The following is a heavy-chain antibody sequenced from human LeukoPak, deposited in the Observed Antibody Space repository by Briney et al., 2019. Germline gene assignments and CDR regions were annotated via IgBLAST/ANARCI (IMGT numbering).Heavy chain of an antibody. J-gene: IGHJ6*04. Sequence: ASVKVSCTASGYTFTSYGISWVRQAPGQGLEWMGWISAYNGNTNYAQKLQGRVTMTTDTSTSTAYMELRSLSSDDTAVYYCARSGYSGYDSRYYYYYGMDVWGKGTTVTVSS. V-gene: IGHV1-18*04. CDR3: ARSGYSGYDSRYYYYYGMDV. D-gene: IGHD5-12*01. CDR2: ISAYNGNT. CDR1: GYTFTSYG.